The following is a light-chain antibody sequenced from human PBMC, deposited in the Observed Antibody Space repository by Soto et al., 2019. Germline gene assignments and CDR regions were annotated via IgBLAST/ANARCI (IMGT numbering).Light chain of an antibody. CDR1: YSDVGTYNR. V-gene: IGLV2-11*01. CDR3: CSYVGTYTYV. J-gene: IGLJ1*01. CDR2: DVN. Sequence: QSVLTQPASVSGSPGQSITISCTGTYSDVGTYNRVSWYQQSPGKAPKLMIYDVNKRPSGVPDRFSGSKYGNTASLTSSGLQADDEADYYCCSYVGTYTYVFGTGTKVTVL.